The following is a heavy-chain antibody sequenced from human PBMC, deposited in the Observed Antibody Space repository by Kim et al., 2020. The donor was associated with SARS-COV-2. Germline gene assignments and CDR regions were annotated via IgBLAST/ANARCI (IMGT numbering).Heavy chain of an antibody. V-gene: IGHV4-59*08. D-gene: IGHD3-10*01. Sequence: SETLSLTCTVSSGSIRPYFWGWLRQSPEKGMEWIAYISHGGITDYNSSLQSRATISMDTSKSQFFLELRSVTAADTAIYYCARHLRVSGTLNTLDFWCQG. J-gene: IGHJ6*02. CDR1: SGSIRPYF. CDR2: ISHGGIT. CDR3: ARHLRVSGTLNTLDF.